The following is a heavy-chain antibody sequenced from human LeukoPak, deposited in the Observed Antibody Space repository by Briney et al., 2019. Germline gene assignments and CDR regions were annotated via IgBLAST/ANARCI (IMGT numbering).Heavy chain of an antibody. CDR2: IYNSGST. Sequence: SETLSLTCTVSGASISSYYWSWIRQPPGKGLEWIGHIYNSGSTNYNPSLKSRVTISIDTSKNQFSLKLSSVTAADTAVYYCAKDKRDFDYWGQGTLVTVSS. CDR1: GASISSYY. J-gene: IGHJ4*02. V-gene: IGHV4-59*01. CDR3: AKDKRDFDY.